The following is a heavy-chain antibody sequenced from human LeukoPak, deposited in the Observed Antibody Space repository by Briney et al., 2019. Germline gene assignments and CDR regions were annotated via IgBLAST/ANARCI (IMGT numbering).Heavy chain of an antibody. CDR2: IYSDGST. V-gene: IGHV3-53*01. J-gene: IGHJ2*01. CDR3: TREKSVVVPSSYYYFDV. D-gene: IGHD3-22*01. CDR1: GFTFSNFA. Sequence: GGSLRLSCATSGFTFSNFAMNWVRQAPGKGLEWVSLIYSDGSTYYADSVKGRFTISRDNSKNTLYLQMDGLRVEDTAMYFCTREKSVVVPSSYYYFDVWGRGTLVTVAS.